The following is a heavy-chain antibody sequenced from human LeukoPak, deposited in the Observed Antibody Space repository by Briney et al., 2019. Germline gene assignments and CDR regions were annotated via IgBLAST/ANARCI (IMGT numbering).Heavy chain of an antibody. Sequence: GGSLRLSCAASGFTFSSYSMNWVRQAPGKGLEWVSSISSSNSYIYYADSVKGRFTISRDNAKNSLYLQMNSLRAEDTAVYYCARGGYDFWSGYPGAFDIWGQGTMVTVSS. CDR1: GFTFSSYS. V-gene: IGHV3-21*01. CDR2: ISSSNSYI. J-gene: IGHJ3*02. CDR3: ARGGYDFWSGYPGAFDI. D-gene: IGHD3-3*01.